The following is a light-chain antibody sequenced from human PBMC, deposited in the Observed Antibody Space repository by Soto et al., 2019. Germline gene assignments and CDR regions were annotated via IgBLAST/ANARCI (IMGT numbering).Light chain of an antibody. V-gene: IGLV2-23*02. J-gene: IGLJ3*02. CDR1: SSDVGSYNL. CDR2: EVS. Sequence: QSALTQPASVSGSPGQSITISCTGTSSDVGSYNLVSWYQQHPGKAPKLMIYEVSKRPSGVSNRFSGSKSGNTASLTFSGLQAEDEADYYCCSYAGSSTWGFGGGTKLTVL. CDR3: CSYAGSSTWG.